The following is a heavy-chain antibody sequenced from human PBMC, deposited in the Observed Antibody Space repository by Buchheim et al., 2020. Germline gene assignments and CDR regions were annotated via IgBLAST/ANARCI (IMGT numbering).Heavy chain of an antibody. CDR2: INPSGGST. Sequence: QVQLVQSGAEVKKPGASVKVSCKASGYTFTSYYMRWVRQAPGQGLEWMGIINPSGGSTSYAQKFQGRVTMTRDTSTSTVYMELSSLRSEDTAVYYCARDYSSGWLYGPGYYYYGMDVWGQGTT. D-gene: IGHD6-19*01. CDR3: ARDYSSGWLYGPGYYYYGMDV. J-gene: IGHJ6*02. V-gene: IGHV1-46*01. CDR1: GYTFTSYY.